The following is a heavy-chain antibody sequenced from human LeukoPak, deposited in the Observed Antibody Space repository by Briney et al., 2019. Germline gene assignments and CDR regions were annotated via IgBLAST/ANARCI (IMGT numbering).Heavy chain of an antibody. CDR3: AKSLGLVTYYFDY. CDR1: GFTFSSYA. D-gene: IGHD3-9*01. Sequence: PGGSLRLSCAASGFTFSSYAMNWVRQAPGKGLEWVSVISGSSGSTYYADSVKSRFTISRDNSKNTLYLQMNSLRAEDTAVYYCAKSLGLVTYYFDYWGQGTLVTVSS. CDR2: ISGSSGST. J-gene: IGHJ4*02. V-gene: IGHV3-23*01.